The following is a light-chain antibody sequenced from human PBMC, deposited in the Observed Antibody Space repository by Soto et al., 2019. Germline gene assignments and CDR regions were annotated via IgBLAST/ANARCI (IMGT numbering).Light chain of an antibody. V-gene: IGKV3-15*01. CDR3: QLYNNWPPRT. Sequence: EIVMTQSPASLSVSPGETATLSCRASQSIRNSLAWYQQKPGQAPSLVIYGASTRATGIPARFSGSGSGTEFTLTISSLQSEDSALYYCQLYNNWPPRTFGQGTKLEIK. CDR2: GAS. CDR1: QSIRNS. J-gene: IGKJ2*01.